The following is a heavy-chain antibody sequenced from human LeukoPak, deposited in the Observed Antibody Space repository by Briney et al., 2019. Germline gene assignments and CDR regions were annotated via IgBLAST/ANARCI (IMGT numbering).Heavy chain of an antibody. CDR2: ISGSGGST. V-gene: IGHV3-23*01. CDR3: ARAFPSRMGGWFDP. J-gene: IGHJ5*02. CDR1: GFTFSSYG. Sequence: GGSLRLSCAASGFTFSSYGLSWVRQAPGKGLEWVSAISGSGGSTYYADSVKGRFTISRDNSKNTLYLQMNSLRAEDTAVYYCARAFPSRMGGWFDPWGQGTLVTVSS. D-gene: IGHD3-16*01.